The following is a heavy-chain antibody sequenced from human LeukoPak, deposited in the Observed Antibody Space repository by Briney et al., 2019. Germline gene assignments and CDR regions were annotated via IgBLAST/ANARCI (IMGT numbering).Heavy chain of an antibody. J-gene: IGHJ4*02. Sequence: SETLSLTCTVSGGSISSYYWSWIRQPPGKGLEWIGYIYYSGSTNYNPSLKSRVTISVDTSKNQFSLKLSSVTAADTAVYYCARTHYYDSSGPSGFDYWGQGTLVTVSS. V-gene: IGHV4-59*01. CDR1: GGSISSYY. CDR3: ARTHYYDSSGPSGFDY. CDR2: IYYSGST. D-gene: IGHD3-22*01.